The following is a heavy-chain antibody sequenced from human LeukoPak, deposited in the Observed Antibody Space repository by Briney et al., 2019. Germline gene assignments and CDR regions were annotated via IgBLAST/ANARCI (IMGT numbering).Heavy chain of an antibody. Sequence: SETLSLTCTVSGGSISSYYWSWIRQPPGKGLEWIGYIYYSGSTNYNPSLKSRVTISVDTSKNQFSLKLSSVTAADTAVYYCATDQSGRFGELPPIFDYWGQGTLVTVSS. CDR3: ATDQSGRFGELPPIFDY. CDR1: GGSISSYY. V-gene: IGHV4-59*12. J-gene: IGHJ4*02. D-gene: IGHD3-10*01. CDR2: IYYSGST.